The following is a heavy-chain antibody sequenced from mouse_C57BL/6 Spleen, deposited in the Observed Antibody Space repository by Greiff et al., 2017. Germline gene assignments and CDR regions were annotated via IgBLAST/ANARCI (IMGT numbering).Heavy chain of an antibody. CDR3: ARGGITTVVGAMDY. J-gene: IGHJ4*01. D-gene: IGHD1-1*01. Sequence: VKLMESGAELVKPGASVKISCKASGYAFSSYWMNWVKQRPGKGLEWIGQIYPGDGDTNYNGKFKGKATLTADKSSSTAYMQLSSLTSEDSAVYFCARGGITTVVGAMDYWGQGTSVTVSS. V-gene: IGHV1-80*01. CDR1: GYAFSSYW. CDR2: IYPGDGDT.